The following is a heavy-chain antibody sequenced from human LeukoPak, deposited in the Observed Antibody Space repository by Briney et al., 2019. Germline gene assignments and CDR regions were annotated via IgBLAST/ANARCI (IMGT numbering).Heavy chain of an antibody. Sequence: PGGSLRLSCAASGFIFSSYGLHWVRQAPGKGLEWVAVISYDGSTKYYADSVKGRLTISRDNSRNTLYLQMNSLRAEDTAVYYCAKEACGGSCSSDYFDYWGQGTLVTVSS. CDR1: GFIFSSYG. J-gene: IGHJ4*02. CDR3: AKEACGGSCSSDYFDY. D-gene: IGHD2-15*01. V-gene: IGHV3-30*18. CDR2: ISYDGSTK.